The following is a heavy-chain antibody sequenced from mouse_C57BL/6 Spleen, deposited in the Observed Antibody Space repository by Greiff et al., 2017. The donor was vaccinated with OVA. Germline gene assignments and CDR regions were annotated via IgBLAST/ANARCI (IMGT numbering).Heavy chain of an antibody. V-gene: IGHV1-63*01. D-gene: IGHD2-1*01. CDR3: ARGGTDYGNYAAPYWYFDV. J-gene: IGHJ1*03. Sequence: VQLQQSGAELVRPGTSVKMSCKASGYTFTNYWIGWAKQRPGHGLEWIGDIYPGGGYTNYNEKFKGKATLTADKSSSTAYMQFSSLTSEDSAIYYCARGGTDYGNYAAPYWYFDVWGTGTTVTVSS. CDR2: IYPGGGYT. CDR1: GYTFTNYW.